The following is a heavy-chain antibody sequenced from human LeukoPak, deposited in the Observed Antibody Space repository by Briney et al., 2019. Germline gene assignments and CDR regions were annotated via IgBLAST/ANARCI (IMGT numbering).Heavy chain of an antibody. J-gene: IGHJ4*02. CDR1: GFTFSSYA. Sequence: GGSLRLSCAASGFTFSSYAMSWVRQAPGKGLEWVSAISGSGGSTYYADSVKGRFTISRGNSKNTLYLQMNSLRAEDTAVYYCAKDHDYSNLYYFDYWGQGTLVTVSS. CDR3: AKDHDYSNLYYFDY. V-gene: IGHV3-23*01. D-gene: IGHD4-11*01. CDR2: ISGSGGST.